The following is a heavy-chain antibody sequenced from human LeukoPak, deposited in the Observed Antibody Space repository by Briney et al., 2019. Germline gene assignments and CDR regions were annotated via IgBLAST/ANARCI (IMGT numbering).Heavy chain of an antibody. J-gene: IGHJ4*02. V-gene: IGHV3-21*01. CDR2: INCSSSYI. CDR3: ARDLYESSGYRGY. Sequence: PGGALRLSCVASGFTFSSYSMNWVRQAPGKGVEWVPSINCSSSYIYYGDSVEGRFTISRDNAKNSLYLQMNSLRGEDTAVYYCARDLYESSGYRGYWGQGTLVTVSS. CDR1: GFTFSSYS. D-gene: IGHD3-22*01.